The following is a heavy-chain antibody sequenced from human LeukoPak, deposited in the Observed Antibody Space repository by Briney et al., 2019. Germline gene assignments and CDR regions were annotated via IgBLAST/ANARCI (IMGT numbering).Heavy chain of an antibody. CDR1: AFTFSSYE. J-gene: IGHJ4*02. Sequence: PGGSLRLSCAASAFTFSSYEMNWVRQAPGKGLEWVSYISSSGRTTYYADSVTGRFIISRNNDKNSLYLQMNSLRAEDTAVYYCARDADFWSGSYCFDYWGQGTLVTVSS. V-gene: IGHV3-48*03. CDR2: ISSSGRTT. D-gene: IGHD3-3*01. CDR3: ARDADFWSGSYCFDY.